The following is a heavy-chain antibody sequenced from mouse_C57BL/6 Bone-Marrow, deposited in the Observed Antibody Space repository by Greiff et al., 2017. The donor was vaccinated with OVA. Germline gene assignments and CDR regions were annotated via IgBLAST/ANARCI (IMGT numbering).Heavy chain of an antibody. CDR1: GFTFSSYA. J-gene: IGHJ4*01. CDR2: ISDGGSYT. CDR3: ARGFMVTTRVMDY. V-gene: IGHV5-4*03. D-gene: IGHD2-2*01. Sequence: EVMLVESGGGLVKPGGSLKLSCAASGFTFSSYAMSWVRQTPEKRLEWVATISDGGSYTYYPDNVKGRFTISRDNAKNKLYLQMSHLKSEDTAMYYCARGFMVTTRVMDYWGQGTSVTVSS.